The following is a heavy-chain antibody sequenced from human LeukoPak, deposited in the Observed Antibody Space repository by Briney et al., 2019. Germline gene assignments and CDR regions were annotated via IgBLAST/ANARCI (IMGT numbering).Heavy chain of an antibody. CDR3: ARDLAVGYYDSSGYYDY. Sequence: PSEALSLTCTVSGGSISSYYWSWIRQPPGKGLEWIGYIYYSGSTNYNPSLKSRVTISIDTSKNQFSLKLSSVTAADTAVYYCARDLAVGYYDSSGYYDYWGQGTLVTVSS. J-gene: IGHJ4*02. CDR1: GGSISSYY. V-gene: IGHV4-59*12. D-gene: IGHD3-22*01. CDR2: IYYSGST.